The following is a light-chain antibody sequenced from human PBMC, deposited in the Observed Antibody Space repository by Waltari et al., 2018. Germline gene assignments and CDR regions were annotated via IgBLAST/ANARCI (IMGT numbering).Light chain of an antibody. CDR3: QQYYSTPLT. V-gene: IGKV4-1*01. Sequence: DIVMTQSPDSLAVSLGERATINCKSSQSVLYSPNNKNYLAWYQQKPGQPPKLLLFWASTREAAVPERFSGSGSGTDVTLTSSSLQAEDVAVYYCQQYYSTPLTFGQGTELEIK. J-gene: IGKJ2*01. CDR1: QSVLYSPNNKNY. CDR2: WAS.